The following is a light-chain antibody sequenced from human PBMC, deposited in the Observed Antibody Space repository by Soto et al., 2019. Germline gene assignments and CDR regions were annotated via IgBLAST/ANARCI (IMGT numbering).Light chain of an antibody. V-gene: IGKV3-20*01. CDR2: GAS. CDR3: QQYGSSKWT. Sequence: EIVLTQGPGTLSLSPGERATLSCRASQSVSNNYLAWCQQKPGQAPRLLIYGASNRETGIPDRVSGSGSGTEFTRTISRLEPEDVEVDYCQQYGSSKWTFGPGTKVDI. J-gene: IGKJ1*01. CDR1: QSVSNNY.